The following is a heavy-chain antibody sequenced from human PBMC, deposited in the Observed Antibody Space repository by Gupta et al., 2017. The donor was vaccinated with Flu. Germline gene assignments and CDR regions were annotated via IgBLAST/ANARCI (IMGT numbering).Heavy chain of an antibody. CDR3: XSHYISVTGHFDD. CDR1: GGTFSTYA. V-gene: IGHV1-69*01. Sequence: QVQLVQSGAEVKKPGSSVKVSCEASGGTFSTYAFSWVRQAPGQGLEWMGGIIPMFGTTNYGQRFKGRITITADEATGTAYMELSSLRSXDXDVVYCXSHYISVTGHFDDWGQGTLVTVSS. D-gene: IGHD6-19*01. J-gene: IGHJ4*02. CDR2: IIPMFGTT.